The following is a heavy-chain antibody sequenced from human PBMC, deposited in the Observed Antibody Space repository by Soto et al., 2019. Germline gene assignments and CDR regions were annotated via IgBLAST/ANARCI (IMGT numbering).Heavy chain of an antibody. CDR1: GGTFSSYA. V-gene: IGHV1-69*12. D-gene: IGHD1-26*01. J-gene: IGHJ6*02. CDR2: LIPIFGTA. Sequence: QVQLVQSGAEVKKPGSSVKVSCKASGGTFSSYAISWVRQAPVQGLEWMGGLIPIFGTANYAQKFQGRVTITADEATSTAYMELSSLRSDDTAVYYCARDNSGSYYYYDYGMDVWGQGTTVTVSS. CDR3: ARDNSGSYYYYDYGMDV.